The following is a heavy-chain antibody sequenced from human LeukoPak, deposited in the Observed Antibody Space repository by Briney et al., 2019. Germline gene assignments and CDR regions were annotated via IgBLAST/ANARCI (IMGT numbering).Heavy chain of an antibody. CDR2: MHYSGST. Sequence: PSETLSLTCTVSGGSISTSTYYSGWIRQPPGKGLEWIGSMHYSGSTNYNPSLKSRVTISGDTSKNQFSLKLSSVTAADTAVYYCARRGREEIPAAPDAFDIWGQGTMVSVSS. CDR1: GGSISTSTYY. J-gene: IGHJ3*02. CDR3: ARRGREEIPAAPDAFDI. V-gene: IGHV4-39*01. D-gene: IGHD2-2*01.